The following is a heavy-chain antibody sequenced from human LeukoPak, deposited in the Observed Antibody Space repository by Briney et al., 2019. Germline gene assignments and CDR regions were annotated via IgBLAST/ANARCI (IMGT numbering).Heavy chain of an antibody. CDR1: GYRFTSYW. CDR2: IYPGDSDT. V-gene: IGHV5-51*01. Sequence: PGESLKISCKGSGYRFTSYWIAWVRQMPGKGLEWMGSIYPGDSDTRYSPSFQGQVTISVDKSISTPYLQWTSLKASDTAMYYCARQPSRDAFDIWGQATMVTVSS. J-gene: IGHJ3*02. CDR3: ARQPSRDAFDI.